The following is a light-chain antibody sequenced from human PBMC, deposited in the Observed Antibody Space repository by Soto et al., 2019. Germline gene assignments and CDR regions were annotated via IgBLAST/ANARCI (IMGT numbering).Light chain of an antibody. CDR2: RNN. Sequence: QSVLIQPPSASGTPGQRVTISCSGSSSNIGSNYVYWFQQLPGAAPKLLIYRNNRRPSGVPDRFSGSKSGTSASLAISGLQSEDEADYYCAAWDDSLNGRVFGGGTKLTVL. CDR1: SSNIGSNY. V-gene: IGLV1-44*01. CDR3: AAWDDSLNGRV. J-gene: IGLJ3*02.